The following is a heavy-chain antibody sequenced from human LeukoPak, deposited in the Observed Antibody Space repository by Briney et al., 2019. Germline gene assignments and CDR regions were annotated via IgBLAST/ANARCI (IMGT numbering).Heavy chain of an antibody. J-gene: IGHJ5*02. CDR1: GFTFSSYS. V-gene: IGHV3-48*04. Sequence: GGSLRLSCAASGFTFSSYSMNWVRQAPGKGLEWVSYISSSSSTIYYADSVKGRFTISRDNAKNPLYLQMNSLRAEDTAVYYCARDLARTTYYYDSSGPWGQGTLVTVSS. CDR3: ARDLARTTYYYDSSGP. D-gene: IGHD3-22*01. CDR2: ISSSSSTI.